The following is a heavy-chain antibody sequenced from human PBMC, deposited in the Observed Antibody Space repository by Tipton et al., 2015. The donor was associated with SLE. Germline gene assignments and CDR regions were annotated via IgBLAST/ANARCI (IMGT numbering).Heavy chain of an antibody. D-gene: IGHD5-18*01. CDR3: ARSDTARGWFDP. CDR1: GFTFSSYW. V-gene: IGHV3-74*01. J-gene: IGHJ5*02. Sequence: SLRLSCAASGFTFSSYWMHWVRQAPGKGLVWVSRINTDGRTTTYADSVKGRFTISRDNAKNTLYLQMNSLRAEDAAVYYCARSDTARGWFDPWGQGTLVTVSS. CDR2: INTDGRTT.